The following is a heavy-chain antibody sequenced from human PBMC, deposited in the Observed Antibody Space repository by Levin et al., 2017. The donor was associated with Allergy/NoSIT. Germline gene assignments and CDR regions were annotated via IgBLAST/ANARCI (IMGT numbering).Heavy chain of an antibody. J-gene: IGHJ4*02. CDR1: GGSISNYY. D-gene: IGHD5-18*01. CDR3: ARMGDTAMVDPFDY. Sequence: SQTLSLTCTVSGGSISNYYWSWIRQPPEKALEWIGYIYYSGTTNYNPSLKSRVTISVDTSKSQFSLRLTSVTAADTAIYYCARMGDTAMVDPFDYWGQGTLVTVSS. V-gene: IGHV4-59*01. CDR2: IYYSGTT.